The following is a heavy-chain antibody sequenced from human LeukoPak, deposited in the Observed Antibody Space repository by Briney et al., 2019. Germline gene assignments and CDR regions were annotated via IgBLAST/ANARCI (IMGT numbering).Heavy chain of an antibody. J-gene: IGHJ4*02. D-gene: IGHD4-23*01. CDR3: AKTPYVSTVVTLDY. V-gene: IGHV3-23*01. Sequence: GGSLRLSCEASGFTISSYAMSWVRQAPGKGLDWVSVISGSGGRTYYADSVKGRFTISRDNSKNTLYPQMNSLRAEDTAVYYCAKTPYVSTVVTLDYWGQGTLVTVSS. CDR2: ISGSGGRT. CDR1: GFTISSYA.